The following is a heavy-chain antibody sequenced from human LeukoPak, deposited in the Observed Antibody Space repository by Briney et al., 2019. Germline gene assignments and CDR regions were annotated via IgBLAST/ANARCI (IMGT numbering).Heavy chain of an antibody. Sequence: ASVKVSCKASGGTFSSYAISWVRQAPGQGLEWMGGIIPIFGTANYAQKFQGRVTITADESTSTAYMELSSLRSEDTAVYYCARGLRPRLGSSIDYWGQGTLVTVSS. J-gene: IGHJ4*02. D-gene: IGHD6-19*01. CDR1: GGTFSSYA. CDR3: ARGLRPRLGSSIDY. V-gene: IGHV1-69*01. CDR2: IIPIFGTA.